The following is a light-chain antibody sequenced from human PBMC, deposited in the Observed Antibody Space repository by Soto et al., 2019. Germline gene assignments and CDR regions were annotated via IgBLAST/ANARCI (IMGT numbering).Light chain of an antibody. CDR2: GAS. CDR3: QQYNNWPPYT. V-gene: IGKV3-15*01. J-gene: IGKJ1*01. CDR1: QSVGSN. Sequence: EIVLTQSPGTLSLSPGERATLSCRASQSVGSNLAWYQQKPGQAPRLLIYGASTRATGIPARFSGSGSGTEFTLTISSLQSEDFAVYYCQQYNNWPPYTFGQGTKVDIK.